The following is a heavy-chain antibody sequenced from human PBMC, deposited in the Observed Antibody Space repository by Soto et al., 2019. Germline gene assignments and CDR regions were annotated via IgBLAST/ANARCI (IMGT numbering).Heavy chain of an antibody. V-gene: IGHV1-8*01. CDR1: GYTVTSYD. CDR2: MNPNSGNT. D-gene: IGHD3-9*01. J-gene: IGHJ4*02. Sequence: ASVKVSCKASGYTVTSYDINWVRQATGQGREGMGWMNPNSGNTGYAQKFQGRGPMTRNTSISTADMELSSLRSEDTAVYYCASSHYDILHGYSPLYDYWGQGTLVTVSS. CDR3: ASSHYDILHGYSPLYDY.